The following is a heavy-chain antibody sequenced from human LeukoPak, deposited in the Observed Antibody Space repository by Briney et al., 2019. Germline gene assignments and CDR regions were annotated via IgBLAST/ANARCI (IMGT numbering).Heavy chain of an antibody. CDR2: IYYSGST. J-gene: IGHJ4*02. Sequence: SETLSLTCAVSGYSISSGYYWSWIRQPPGKGLEWIGYIYYSGSTNYNPSLKSRVTISVDTSKNQFSLKLSSVTAADTAVYYCARENGGGESNYFDYWGQGTLVTVSS. CDR1: GYSISSGYY. D-gene: IGHD4-23*01. CDR3: ARENGGGESNYFDY. V-gene: IGHV4-61*01.